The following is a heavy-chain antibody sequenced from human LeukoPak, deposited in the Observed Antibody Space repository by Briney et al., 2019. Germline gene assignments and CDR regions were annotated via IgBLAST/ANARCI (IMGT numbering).Heavy chain of an antibody. Sequence: SGGSLRLSCAASGFTFSSYEMNWVRQAPGKGLEWVSYMSSSGSTIYYADSVKGRFTISRDNAKNSLYLQMNSLRAEDTALYYCAREAYYYGSGSYIYWFDPWGQGTLVTVSS. J-gene: IGHJ5*02. CDR3: AREAYYYGSGSYIYWFDP. CDR1: GFTFSSYE. D-gene: IGHD3-10*01. CDR2: MSSSGSTI. V-gene: IGHV3-48*03.